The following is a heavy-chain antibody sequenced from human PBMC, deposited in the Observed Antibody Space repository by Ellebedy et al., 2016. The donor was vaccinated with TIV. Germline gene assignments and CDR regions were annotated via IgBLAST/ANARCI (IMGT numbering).Heavy chain of an antibody. J-gene: IGHJ4*02. CDR2: IYYSGST. Sequence: SETLSLXCTVSGGSITRYHWSWICQDTGKGLEWIGYIYYSGSTNYNPSLKSRVTISVDTSKNQFSLKLSSVTAADTAVYYCARDVGGGRVGLDYWGQGTLVTVSS. D-gene: IGHD2-15*01. CDR3: ARDVGGGRVGLDY. V-gene: IGHV4-59*13. CDR1: GGSITRYH.